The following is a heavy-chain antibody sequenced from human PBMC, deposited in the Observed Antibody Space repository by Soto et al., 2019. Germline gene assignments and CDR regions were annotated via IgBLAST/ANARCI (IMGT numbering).Heavy chain of an antibody. CDR2: INSDGSST. D-gene: IGHD2-8*01. CDR1: GFTFSSYW. J-gene: IGHJ6*02. CDR3: ARGYCTNGVCYFPYGMDV. Sequence: GGSLRLSCAASGFTFSSYWMHWVRQAPGKGLVWVSRINSDGSSTSYADSVKGRFTISRDNAKNTLYLQVNSLRAEDTAVYYCARGYCTNGVCYFPYGMDVWGQGTTVTV. V-gene: IGHV3-74*01.